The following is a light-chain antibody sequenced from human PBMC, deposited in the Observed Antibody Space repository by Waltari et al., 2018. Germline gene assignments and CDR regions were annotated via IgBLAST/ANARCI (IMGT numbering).Light chain of an antibody. CDR1: RSAFGGFTF. CDR2: DVS. J-gene: IGLJ3*02. CDR3: SSYTISSTLNWV. V-gene: IGLV2-14*03. Sequence: HSPLTQPASLSGSPGQSITISCTGTRSAFGGFTFVSCDQQHPGKAPKLMIYDVSKRPSGVSNRFSGSKSGNTASLTISGLQAEDEADYYCSSYTISSTLNWVFGGGTKLTVL.